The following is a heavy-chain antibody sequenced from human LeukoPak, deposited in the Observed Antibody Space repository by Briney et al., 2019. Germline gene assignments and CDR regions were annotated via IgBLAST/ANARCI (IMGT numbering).Heavy chain of an antibody. CDR1: GGSFSGYY. CDR2: INHSGST. J-gene: IGHJ5*02. CDR3: ARGHIPTYYYDSSGYSAWFDP. V-gene: IGHV4-34*01. D-gene: IGHD3-22*01. Sequence: SETLSLTCAVYGGSFSGYYWSWIRQPPGKGLEWIGVINHSGSTNYNPSLKSRVTISVDTSKNQFSLKLSSVTAADTAVYYCARGHIPTYYYDSSGYSAWFDPWGQGTLVTVSS.